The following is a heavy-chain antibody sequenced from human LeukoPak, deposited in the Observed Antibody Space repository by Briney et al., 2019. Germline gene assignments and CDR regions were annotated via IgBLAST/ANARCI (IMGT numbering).Heavy chain of an antibody. CDR1: GFTFSSYW. CDR2: IKQDGSEK. CDR3: AMKAVPRPRLHDAFDF. D-gene: IGHD5-24*01. V-gene: IGHV3-7*03. J-gene: IGHJ3*01. Sequence: GGSLRLSCAASGFTFSSYWMSWVRQAPGKGLEWVANIKQDGSEKYYVDSVKGRFTISRDNAKNTLYLQMNSLRADDTAVYYCAMKAVPRPRLHDAFDFWGQGTVVSVSS.